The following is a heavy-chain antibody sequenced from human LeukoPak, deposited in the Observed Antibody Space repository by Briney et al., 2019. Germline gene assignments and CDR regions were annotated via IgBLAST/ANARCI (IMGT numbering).Heavy chain of an antibody. J-gene: IGHJ3*02. CDR3: ASSLQSGAFDI. V-gene: IGHV3-30*04. CDR2: ISYDGSNK. CDR1: GFTFSSYA. D-gene: IGHD3-10*01. Sequence: PGGSLRLSCAASGFTFSSYAMHWVRQAPGKGLEWVAVISYDGSNKYYADSVKGRFTISRDNSKNTLYLQMNSLRAEDTAAYYCASSLQSGAFDIWGQGTMVTVSS.